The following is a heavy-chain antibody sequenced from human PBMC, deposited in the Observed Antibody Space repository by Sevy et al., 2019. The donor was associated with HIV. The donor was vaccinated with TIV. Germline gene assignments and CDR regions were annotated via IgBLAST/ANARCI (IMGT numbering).Heavy chain of an antibody. V-gene: IGHV3-53*01. CDR3: ARGLVLELSWLGMDV. Sequence: GGSLRLSCAASGFTVGSNFMSWVRQAPGKGLEWISVIYSDGNIFYADSLKGRFTISRDNSKNTVYLQMNSLRTEDTAFYYCARGLVLELSWLGMDVWGQGTTVTVSS. J-gene: IGHJ6*02. CDR2: IYSDGNI. CDR1: GFTVGSNF. D-gene: IGHD3-3*01.